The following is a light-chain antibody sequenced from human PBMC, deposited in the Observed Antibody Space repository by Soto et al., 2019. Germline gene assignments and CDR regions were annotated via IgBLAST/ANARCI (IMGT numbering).Light chain of an antibody. Sequence: DIQMTQSPSTLSASVGDRVTITCRASQSISSWLAWYQQKPGKAPKLLIYDASSLESGVPSRFSGSGSGSEFTLTISSLQPDDFATYYCQQYNSYVWTFGQGTKGDIK. CDR3: QQYNSYVWT. CDR1: QSISSW. J-gene: IGKJ1*01. CDR2: DAS. V-gene: IGKV1-5*01.